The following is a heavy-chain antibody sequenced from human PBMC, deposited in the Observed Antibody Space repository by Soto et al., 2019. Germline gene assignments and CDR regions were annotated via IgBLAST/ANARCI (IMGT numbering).Heavy chain of an antibody. Sequence: QVQLQESGPGLLQPSQTLSLTCAVSGGSISSGSYYWSWIRQHPGKGLEWIGYIYYNGNTYYNPSLKSRVSISVDTSRNQFTLKLSSVTAADTAVYYCARDVREYDFWSGYRLLGYFDYWGQGTLVTVSS. CDR1: GGSISSGSYY. J-gene: IGHJ4*02. CDR3: ARDVREYDFWSGYRLLGYFDY. CDR2: IYYNGNT. V-gene: IGHV4-31*11. D-gene: IGHD3-3*01.